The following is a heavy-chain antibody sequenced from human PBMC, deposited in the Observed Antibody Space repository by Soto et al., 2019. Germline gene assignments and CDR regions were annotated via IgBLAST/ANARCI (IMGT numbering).Heavy chain of an antibody. CDR3: AGGGGYFDY. CDR2: INHSGST. Sequence: SETLSLTCAVYGGSFSGYYWSWIRQPPGKGLEWIGEINHSGSTNYNPSLKSRVTISVDTSKNQFSLKLSSVTAADTAVYYWAGGGGYFDYWGQGTLVTVSS. J-gene: IGHJ4*02. CDR1: GGSFSGYY. D-gene: IGHD1-26*01. V-gene: IGHV4-34*01.